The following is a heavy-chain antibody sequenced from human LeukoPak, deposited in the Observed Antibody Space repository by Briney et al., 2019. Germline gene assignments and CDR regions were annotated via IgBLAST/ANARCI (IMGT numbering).Heavy chain of an antibody. CDR1: GGSISSSNW. Sequence: SETLSLTCAVSGGSISSSNWWSWVRQPPGQGLEWIGEIYHSGSTNYNPSLKSRVTISVDKSKNQFSLKLSSVTAADTAVYYCARGVYYYDDTGYYVPSFIDYWGQGTLVTVSS. D-gene: IGHD3-22*01. J-gene: IGHJ4*02. CDR2: IYHSGST. CDR3: ARGVYYYDDTGYYVPSFIDY. V-gene: IGHV4-4*02.